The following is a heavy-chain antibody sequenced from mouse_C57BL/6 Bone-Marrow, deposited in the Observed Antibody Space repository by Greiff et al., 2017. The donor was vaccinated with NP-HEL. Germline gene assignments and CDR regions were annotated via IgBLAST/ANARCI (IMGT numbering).Heavy chain of an antibody. J-gene: IGHJ1*03. CDR1: GYSFSSSW. CDR2: IYPGDGDT. CDR3: ARYDGYYWYFDV. Sequence: VQLQQSGPELVKPGASVKISCTASGYSFSSSWMNWVKQRPGTGLEWIGRIYPGDGDTNYTGKFKGKATMTTDNSSSTAYMQLSSLTSEYSAVYLFARYDGYYWYFDVWGTGTTVTVSS. V-gene: IGHV1-82*01. D-gene: IGHD2-2*01.